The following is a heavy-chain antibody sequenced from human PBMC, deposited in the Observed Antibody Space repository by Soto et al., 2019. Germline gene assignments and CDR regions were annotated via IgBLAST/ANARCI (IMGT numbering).Heavy chain of an antibody. J-gene: IGHJ4*02. CDR1: GFTFSSYE. V-gene: IGHV3-48*03. Sequence: PGGSLRLSCAAPGFTFSSYEMNWVRQAPGKGLEWVSEISGSGGTKYYADSVKGRFTISRDNAKKSLYLQMNSLRAEDTGVYYCARDLYDSSGYCPFDYWGQGTLVTVSS. CDR2: ISGSGGTK. D-gene: IGHD3-22*01. CDR3: ARDLYDSSGYCPFDY.